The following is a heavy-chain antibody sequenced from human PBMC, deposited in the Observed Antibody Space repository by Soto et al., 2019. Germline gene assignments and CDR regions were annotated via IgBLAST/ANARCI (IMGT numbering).Heavy chain of an antibody. V-gene: IGHV3-30*18. CDR3: GKTAGYDYVWGSSGLDP. CDR1: GFTFSSYG. J-gene: IGHJ5*02. CDR2: ISYDGSDK. Sequence: GGSLRLSCAGSGFTFSSYGMHWVRQAPGKGLEWVAVISYDGSDKYYGDSVKGRFTISRDDSKNTLYLQMNSLRVEDTAIYYCGKTAGYDYVWGSSGLDPWGQGTLVTVSS. D-gene: IGHD3-16*01.